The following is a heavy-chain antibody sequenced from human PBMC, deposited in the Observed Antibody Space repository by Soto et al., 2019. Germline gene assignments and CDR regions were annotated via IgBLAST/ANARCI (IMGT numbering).Heavy chain of an antibody. J-gene: IGHJ4*02. D-gene: IGHD3-16*01. Sequence: GESLKISCAASGFTFSSYAMHWVRQAPGKGLEWVAVISYDGDNEYYADSVRGRFSISRDNSRNTLYLQTSSLRHEDTAVYYCAKDGGPADGNSPGSSADHFDYWGRGTQVTVSS. CDR3: AKDGGPADGNSPGSSADHFDY. CDR2: ISYDGDNE. V-gene: IGHV3-30-3*01. CDR1: GFTFSSYA.